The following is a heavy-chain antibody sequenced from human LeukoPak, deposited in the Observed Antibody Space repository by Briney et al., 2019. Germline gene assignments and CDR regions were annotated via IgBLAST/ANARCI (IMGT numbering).Heavy chain of an antibody. V-gene: IGHV4-59*08. Sequence: SETLSLTCTVSGGSISSYYWSWIRQPPGKGLEWIGYIYYSGSTNYNPSLKSRVTISVDTSKNQFSLKLSSVTAADTAVYYCARTAREWLVRGRDYFDYWGQGTLVTVSS. CDR2: IYYSGST. CDR3: ARTAREWLVRGRDYFDY. CDR1: GGSISSYY. J-gene: IGHJ4*02. D-gene: IGHD6-19*01.